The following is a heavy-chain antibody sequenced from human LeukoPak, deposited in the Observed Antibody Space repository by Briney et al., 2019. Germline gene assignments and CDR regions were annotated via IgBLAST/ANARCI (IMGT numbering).Heavy chain of an antibody. CDR1: GGTFGSYA. Sequence: ASVKVSCKASGGTFGSYAISWARQAPGQGLEWMGRIIPIFGTANYAQKFQGRVTITTDESTSTAYMELSSLRSEDTAVYYCAGEKRDYGDYSPFDYWGQGTLVTVSS. D-gene: IGHD4-17*01. CDR2: IIPIFGTA. CDR3: AGEKRDYGDYSPFDY. V-gene: IGHV1-69*05. J-gene: IGHJ4*02.